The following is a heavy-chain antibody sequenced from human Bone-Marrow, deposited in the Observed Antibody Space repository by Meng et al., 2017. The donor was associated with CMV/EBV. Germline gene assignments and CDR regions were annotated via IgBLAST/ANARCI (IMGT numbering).Heavy chain of an antibody. V-gene: IGHV1-46*01. J-gene: IGHJ6*01. D-gene: IGHD4-11*01. CDR1: GYTFTNYF. CDR3: AREPPTVTTPIIYYYGMDV. CDR2: IHPIPGST. Sequence: ASVKVSCKASGYTFTNYFVHWVRQAPGQGLEWLGIIHPIPGSTIYAQKFQGRVTVTRDTSTSTVYMEMSSLRSEDTAVYYCAREPPTVTTPIIYYYGMDVWGQGTTVTVYS.